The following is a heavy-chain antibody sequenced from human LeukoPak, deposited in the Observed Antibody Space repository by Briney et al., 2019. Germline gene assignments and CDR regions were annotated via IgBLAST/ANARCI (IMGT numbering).Heavy chain of an antibody. CDR3: ARRILVPQGGDWFDP. CDR2: IHYSGST. D-gene: IGHD2-2*01. V-gene: IGHV4-59*08. Sequence: SETLSLTCTVSNGSIRSHFWTWVRQPPGKGLEWIGYIHYSGSTNYNPSLKSRVTISVDTSKNQFSLKLSSVTAADTAVYYCARRILVPQGGDWFDPWGQGTLVTVSS. J-gene: IGHJ5*02. CDR1: NGSIRSHF.